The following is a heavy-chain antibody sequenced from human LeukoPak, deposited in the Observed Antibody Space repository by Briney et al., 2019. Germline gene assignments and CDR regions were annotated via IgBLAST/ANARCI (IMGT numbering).Heavy chain of an antibody. CDR1: GGSISSGGCY. J-gene: IGHJ4*02. D-gene: IGHD3-22*01. CDR3: ARVSEYYDSSGYYYFDY. V-gene: IGHV4-31*03. CDR2: IYYSGST. Sequence: SQTLSLTCTVSGGSISSGGCYWSWIRQHPGKGLEWIGYIYYSGSTYYNPSLKSRVTISVDTSKNQFSLKLSSVTAADTAVYYCARVSEYYDSSGYYYFDYWGQGTLVTVSS.